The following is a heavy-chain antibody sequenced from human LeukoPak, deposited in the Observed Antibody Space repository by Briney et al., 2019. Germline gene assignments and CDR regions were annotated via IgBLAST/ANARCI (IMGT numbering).Heavy chain of an antibody. J-gene: IGHJ4*02. CDR2: IYYSGST. Sequence: PSETLSLTCTVSGGSISSSSYYWGWIRQPPGKGLEWIGTIYYSGSTNYNPSLKSRVTISVDTSKNQFSLRLSSVTAADTAVYYCARRRYDYVWGSYRQDDYFDYWGQGTLVTVSS. CDR3: ARRRYDYVWGSYRQDDYFDY. V-gene: IGHV4-39*01. CDR1: GGSISSSSYY. D-gene: IGHD3-16*02.